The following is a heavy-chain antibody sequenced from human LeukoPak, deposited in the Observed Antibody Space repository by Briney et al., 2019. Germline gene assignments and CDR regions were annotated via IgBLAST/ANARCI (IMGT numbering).Heavy chain of an antibody. CDR3: ARPAYTAAYDL. V-gene: IGHV4-39*01. CDR2: IYNSGST. CDR1: GGSISSSYYY. D-gene: IGHD3-16*01. J-gene: IGHJ3*01. Sequence: PSETLSLTCTVSGGSISSSYYYWGWIRQPPGKGLEWIGSIYNSGSTHYNPSLKSRVTISVDTSKNQFSLKLSSVTAADTAVYYCARPAYTAAYDLWGQGTMVTVSS.